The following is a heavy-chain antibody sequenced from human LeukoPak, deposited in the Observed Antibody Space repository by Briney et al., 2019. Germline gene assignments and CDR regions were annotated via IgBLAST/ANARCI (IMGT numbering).Heavy chain of an antibody. Sequence: GGSLRLPCAASGFRFSNSWMYWVRQGPGKGPVWVSRMKADGTRIEYADSVKGRFTISRDNAKNTLFLQMSSLRVEDTAVYYCARGADHGGSYYPDWGQGTRVTVSS. V-gene: IGHV3-74*01. J-gene: IGHJ4*02. D-gene: IGHD3-10*01. CDR1: GFRFSNSW. CDR3: ARGADHGGSYYPD. CDR2: MKADGTRI.